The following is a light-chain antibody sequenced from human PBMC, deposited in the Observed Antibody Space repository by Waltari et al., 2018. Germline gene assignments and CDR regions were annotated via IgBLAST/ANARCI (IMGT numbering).Light chain of an antibody. Sequence: DIQMTQSPSTLSASVGDRVTITCRASHSISSWLAWYQQKPGKAPKLLIYDASSLESGVPSRFSGSGSGTEFTLTISSLQPDDFATYYCQQYNSYSETFGQGTKLEIK. CDR3: QQYNSYSET. CDR2: DAS. J-gene: IGKJ2*01. V-gene: IGKV1-5*01. CDR1: HSISSW.